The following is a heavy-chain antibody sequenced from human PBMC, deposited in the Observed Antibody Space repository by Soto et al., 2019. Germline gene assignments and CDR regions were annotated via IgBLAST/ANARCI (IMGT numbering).Heavy chain of an antibody. CDR3: ARDWETSATGLIDS. CDR2: TSYDGSNK. CDR1: WFTFSSYA. J-gene: IGHJ4*02. D-gene: IGHD3-9*01. V-gene: IGHV3-30-3*01. Sequence: AGGSLRLSCVASWFTFSSYALHWVRQAPGKGLEWVAVTSYDGSNKYYADSVEGRFTISRDNSKNTLYLQTSSLTTEDTAMYYCARDWETSATGLIDSWGQGTLVTVSS.